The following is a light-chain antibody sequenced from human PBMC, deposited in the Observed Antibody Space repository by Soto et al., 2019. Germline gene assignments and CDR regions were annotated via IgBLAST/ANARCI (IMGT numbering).Light chain of an antibody. V-gene: IGKV1-5*03. CDR1: HSISSW. CDR2: KAS. J-gene: IGKJ4*01. Sequence: DIQMTQSPSTLSASVGDRVTITCRASHSISSWLAWYQQKPGKAPNLLIYKASSLESGVPSRFSGSGSGTDYTLTISSLQPDDFATYDGQQYNSYPLTFGGGTKVYSK. CDR3: QQYNSYPLT.